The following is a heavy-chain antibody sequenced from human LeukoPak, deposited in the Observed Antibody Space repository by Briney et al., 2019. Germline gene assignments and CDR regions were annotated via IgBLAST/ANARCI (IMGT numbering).Heavy chain of an antibody. J-gene: IGHJ5*02. D-gene: IGHD6-13*01. CDR2: INHSGST. V-gene: IGHV4-34*01. CDR1: GGSFSGYY. Sequence: SETLSLTCAVYGGSFSGYYWSWIRQPPGKGLEWIEEINHSGSTNYNPSLKSRVTISVDTSKNQFSLKLSSVTAADTAVYYCAMLIARIEAAGKNWFDPWGQGTLVTVSS. CDR3: AMLIARIEAAGKNWFDP.